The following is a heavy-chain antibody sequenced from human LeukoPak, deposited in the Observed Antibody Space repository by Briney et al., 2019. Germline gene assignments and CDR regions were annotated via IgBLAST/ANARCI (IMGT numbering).Heavy chain of an antibody. CDR1: GYTFTSYY. V-gene: IGHV1-2*02. CDR2: INPNSGGT. D-gene: IGHD6-13*01. Sequence: ASVKVSCEASGYTFTSYYMHWVRQAPGQGLEWMGWINPNSGGTNYAQKFQGRVTMTRDTSISTAYMELSRLRSDDTAVYYCARDRGYSSSWYYSYWGQGTLVTVSS. CDR3: ARDRGYSSSWYYSY. J-gene: IGHJ4*02.